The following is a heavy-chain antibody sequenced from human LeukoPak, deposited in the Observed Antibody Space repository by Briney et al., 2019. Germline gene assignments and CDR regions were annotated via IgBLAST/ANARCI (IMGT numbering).Heavy chain of an antibody. J-gene: IGHJ4*02. CDR2: IYYTGST. CDR1: GGSISTYY. CDR3: ASHGSSAPDPLT. D-gene: IGHD1-26*01. V-gene: IGHV4-59*08. Sequence: SETLSLTCTVSGGSISTYYWSWIRRPPGKGLEWIGYIYYTGSTSYNPSLKSRVTISLDTSKSQFSLRLTSVTAADTALYYCASHGSSAPDPLTWGQGTLVIVS.